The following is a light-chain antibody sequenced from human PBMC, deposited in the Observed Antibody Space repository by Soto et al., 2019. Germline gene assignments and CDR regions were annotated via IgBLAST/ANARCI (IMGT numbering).Light chain of an antibody. V-gene: IGKV3-15*01. CDR1: QSVRSS. CDR3: QHFNKWPHMPA. CDR2: GAS. J-gene: IGKJ4*01. Sequence: EIVMTQSPATLSVSPGERATLSCRASQSVRSSLAWYQQKPGQAPRLLIYGASTRATGIPARFSGSGSGTEFTLTISSLQSEDFAVYYCQHFNKWPHMPAFGGGTKLAIK.